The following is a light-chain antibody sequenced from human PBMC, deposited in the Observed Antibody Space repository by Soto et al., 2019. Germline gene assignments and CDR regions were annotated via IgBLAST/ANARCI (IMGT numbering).Light chain of an antibody. Sequence: EIVLTQSPATLSLSPGNRATLSCRASQSVSSTYLAWYQHRPGQAPRLLIYGASRRATGIPDRFSGSGSGTEFTLTISRLESEDFAVYYCQQYDSSSWTFGQGTKVEIK. CDR2: GAS. J-gene: IGKJ1*01. V-gene: IGKV3-20*01. CDR1: QSVSSTY. CDR3: QQYDSSSWT.